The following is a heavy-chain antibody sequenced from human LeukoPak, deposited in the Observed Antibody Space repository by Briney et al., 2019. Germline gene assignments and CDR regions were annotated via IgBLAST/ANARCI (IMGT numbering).Heavy chain of an antibody. CDR2: ISSSSSYI. J-gene: IGHJ2*01. V-gene: IGHV3-21*01. CDR1: GFTFSSYS. D-gene: IGHD3-3*01. CDR3: ARGHREAYDFWRQWYFDL. Sequence: GVSLRLSCAASGFTFSSYSMNWVRQAPGKGLEWVSSISSSSSYIYYADSVKGRFTISRDNDKNSLYLQMNSLSAEDTAVYYCARGHREAYDFWRQWYFDLWGRGTLVTVSS.